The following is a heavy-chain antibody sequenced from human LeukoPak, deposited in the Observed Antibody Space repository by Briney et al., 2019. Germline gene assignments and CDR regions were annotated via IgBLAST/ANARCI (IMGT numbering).Heavy chain of an antibody. CDR3: ARDGESLTADYFDY. D-gene: IGHD3-3*01. J-gene: IGHJ4*02. CDR2: INPNSGGT. V-gene: IGHV1-2*02. Sequence: ASVKVSCKASGYTFTGYYMHWVRQAPGQGLEWVGWINPNSGGTNYAQKFQGRVTMTRDTSISTAYMELSRLRSDDTAVYYCARDGESLTADYFDYWGQGTLVTVSS. CDR1: GYTFTGYY.